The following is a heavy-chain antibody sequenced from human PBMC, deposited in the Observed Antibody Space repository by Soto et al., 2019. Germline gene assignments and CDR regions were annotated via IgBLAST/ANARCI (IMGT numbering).Heavy chain of an antibody. V-gene: IGHV4-30-4*01. CDR1: GDSISSGDYY. CDR3: ARATPPCFDS. J-gene: IGHJ4*02. Sequence: SETLSLTCTVSGDSISSGDYYWSWIRQPPGKGLEWIGCIYYSGNTYYNPSLKRRFSISVDTSKNQFSLQLSSVTVADTAVYYCARATPPCFDSWGQGTRVTVS. CDR2: IYYSGNT.